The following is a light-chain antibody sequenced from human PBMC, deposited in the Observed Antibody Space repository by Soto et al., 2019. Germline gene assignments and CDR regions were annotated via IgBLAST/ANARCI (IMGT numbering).Light chain of an antibody. CDR3: SSYANNNNILV. CDR2: EVT. Sequence: QSALTQPPSASGSPGQSVTISCTGTSSDVGGYNYVSWYQQRPGKVPKVIIYEVTKRPSGVPDRFSGSKSGNTASLTVSGLQAEDAADYFCSSYANNNNILVFGTGTKVTVL. CDR1: SSDVGGYNY. V-gene: IGLV2-8*01. J-gene: IGLJ1*01.